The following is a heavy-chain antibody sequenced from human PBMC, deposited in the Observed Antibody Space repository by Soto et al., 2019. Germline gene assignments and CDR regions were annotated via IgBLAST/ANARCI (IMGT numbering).Heavy chain of an antibody. CDR3: AKCVGIRYFDWLSIGY. J-gene: IGHJ4*02. V-gene: IGHV3-30*18. CDR2: ISYDGSNK. Sequence: GGSLRLSCAASGFTFSSYGMHWVRQAPGKGLEWVAVISYDGSNKYYADSVKGRFTISRDNSKNTLYLQMNSLRAEDTAVYYCAKCVGIRYFDWLSIGYWGQGTLVTVSS. D-gene: IGHD3-9*01. CDR1: GFTFSSYG.